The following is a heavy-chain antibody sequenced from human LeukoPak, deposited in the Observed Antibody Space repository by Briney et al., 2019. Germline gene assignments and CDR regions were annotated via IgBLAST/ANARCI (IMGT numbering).Heavy chain of an antibody. Sequence: SVKVSCKASGGTFSSYAISWVRQAPGQGLEWMGGIIPIFGTANYAQKFQGRVTITADESTSTAYMELSSLRSEDTAVYYCARSDYIAAAGPFDYWGQGTLVTVSS. CDR3: ARSDYIAAAGPFDY. D-gene: IGHD6-13*01. V-gene: IGHV1-69*13. CDR1: GGTFSSYA. J-gene: IGHJ4*02. CDR2: IIPIFGTA.